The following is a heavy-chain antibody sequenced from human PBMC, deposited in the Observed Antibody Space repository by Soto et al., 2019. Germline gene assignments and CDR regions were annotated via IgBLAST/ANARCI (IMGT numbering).Heavy chain of an antibody. J-gene: IGHJ4*02. CDR1: GDSISGFY. D-gene: IGHD6-19*01. V-gene: IGHV4-59*08. CDR2: IYYSGST. CDR3: ARTVAPGSFDY. Sequence: QVQLQESGPGLVNPSETLSLTCAVSGDSISGFYWTWIRQPPGKGLEWVGYIYYSGSTNHNPSLKRRVTMSVDTSKNHFSLRLSSVTAADTAVYFCARTVAPGSFDYWGQGTLVTVSS.